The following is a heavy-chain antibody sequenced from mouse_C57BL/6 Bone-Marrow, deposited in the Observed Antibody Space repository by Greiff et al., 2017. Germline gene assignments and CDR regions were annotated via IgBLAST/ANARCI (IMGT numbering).Heavy chain of an antibody. Sequence: QVQLQQPGAELVMPGASVKLSCKASGYTFTSYWMRWVKQRPGQGLEWIGEIDPSDSYTNYNQKFKGKSTLTVDKSSSTAYMQLSSLTSEDSAVYYCARRDYFDYWGQGTTLTVSS. CDR2: IDPSDSYT. J-gene: IGHJ2*01. CDR1: GYTFTSYW. CDR3: ARRDYFDY. V-gene: IGHV1-69*01.